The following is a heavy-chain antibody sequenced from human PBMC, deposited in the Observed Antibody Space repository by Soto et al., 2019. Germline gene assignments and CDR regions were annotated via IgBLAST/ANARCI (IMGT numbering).Heavy chain of an antibody. CDR3: ARTRNYDSSGYYYYYYGMDV. CDR2: IYYSGST. J-gene: IGHJ6*02. D-gene: IGHD3-22*01. Sequence: SETLSLTCTVSGGSISSGGYYWSWIRQHPGKGLEWIGCIYYSGSTYYNPSLKSRVTISVDTSKNQFSLKLSSVTAADTAVYYCARTRNYDSSGYYYYYYGMDVWGQGTTVTVSS. V-gene: IGHV4-39*01. CDR1: GGSISSGGYY.